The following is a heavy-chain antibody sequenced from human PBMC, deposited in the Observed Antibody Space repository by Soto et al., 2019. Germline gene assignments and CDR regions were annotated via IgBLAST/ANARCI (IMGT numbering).Heavy chain of an antibody. Sequence: PGESLKISCKGSGYSFTSYWIGWVRQVPGKGLEWMGIIYPGDSDTRYSPSFQGQVTISADKSISTAYLQWSSLKASDTAMYYCARAQSYQLLFSFDYWDQGTLVTVSS. V-gene: IGHV5-51*01. CDR2: IYPGDSDT. CDR1: GYSFTSYW. J-gene: IGHJ4*02. D-gene: IGHD2-2*01. CDR3: ARAQSYQLLFSFDY.